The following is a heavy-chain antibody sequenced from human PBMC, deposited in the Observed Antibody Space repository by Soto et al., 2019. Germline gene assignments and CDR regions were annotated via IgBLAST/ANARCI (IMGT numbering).Heavy chain of an antibody. V-gene: IGHV4-34*01. CDR1: GGSFRDFY. Sequence: QVQLQQWGAGLLRPSETLSLTCAVYGGSFRDFYWSWLRQTPEKGLEWIGEINHSGDTKYNPSLESRVTISVDTSKNQFSPKVNFVTPADTAVYYCARTGGMDVWGPGATVTVSS. CDR2: INHSGDT. CDR3: ARTGGMDV. J-gene: IGHJ6*02.